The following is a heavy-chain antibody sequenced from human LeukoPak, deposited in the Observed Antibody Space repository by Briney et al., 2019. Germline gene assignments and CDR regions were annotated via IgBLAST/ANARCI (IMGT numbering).Heavy chain of an antibody. V-gene: IGHV1-69*13. J-gene: IGHJ4*02. D-gene: IGHD3-3*01. Sequence: SVKVSCKASGGTFSSYAISWVRQAPGQGLEWMGGIIPIFGTANYAQKFQGRVTITADESTSTAYMELSSLRPEDTAVYYCARADDFWSGYWSPFDYWGQGTLVTVSS. CDR1: GGTFSSYA. CDR3: ARADDFWSGYWSPFDY. CDR2: IIPIFGTA.